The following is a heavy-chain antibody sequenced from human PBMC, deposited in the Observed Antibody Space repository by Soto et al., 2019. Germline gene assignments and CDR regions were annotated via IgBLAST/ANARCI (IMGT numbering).Heavy chain of an antibody. V-gene: IGHV1-18*04. Sequence: VSVKVSCEASGYTFTSYGISWVRQAPGQGLEWMGWISAYNGNTNYAQKLQGRVTMTTDTSTSTAYMELRSLRSDDTAVYYCATTGNCSSTSCYMDYHYYGMDVWGQGTTVTVSS. CDR3: ATTGNCSSTSCYMDYHYYGMDV. CDR1: GYTFTSYG. CDR2: ISAYNGNT. D-gene: IGHD2-2*02. J-gene: IGHJ6*02.